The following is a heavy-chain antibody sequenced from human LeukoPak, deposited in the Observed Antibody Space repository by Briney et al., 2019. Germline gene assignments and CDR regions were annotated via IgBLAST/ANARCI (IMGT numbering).Heavy chain of an antibody. V-gene: IGHV3-33*01. J-gene: IGHJ4*02. CDR2: IWYDGSNK. Sequence: PGRSLRLSCAASGFTFSSYGMHWVSQAPGKGLEWVAVIWYDGSNKYYADSVKGRFTISRDNSKNTLYLQMNSLRAEDTAVYYCARDLYGAHSPGYWGQGTLVTVSS. D-gene: IGHD4-17*01. CDR3: ARDLYGAHSPGY. CDR1: GFTFSSYG.